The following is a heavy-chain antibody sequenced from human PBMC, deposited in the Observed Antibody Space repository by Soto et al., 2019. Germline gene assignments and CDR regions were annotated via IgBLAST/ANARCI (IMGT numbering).Heavy chain of an antibody. Sequence: EVQLLESGGGLVQPGGSLRLSCAASGFTFSSFALSWVRQAPGKGLQWVSAISGSGGDTDYAHSVKGRFTISRDNSKSTPYLHMHSLRAEYTDVYYFAEERYCSGGSCYGDFDYWGQGTLFTVSS. V-gene: IGHV3-23*01. CDR1: GFTFSSFA. J-gene: IGHJ4*02. CDR2: ISGSGGDT. CDR3: AEERYCSGGSCYGDFDY. D-gene: IGHD2-15*01.